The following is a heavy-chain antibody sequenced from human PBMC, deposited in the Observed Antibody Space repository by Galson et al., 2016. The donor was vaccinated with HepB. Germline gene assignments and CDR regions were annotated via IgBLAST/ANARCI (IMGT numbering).Heavy chain of an antibody. V-gene: IGHV3-33*01. Sequence: SLRLSCAASGITINSYGMHWVRQAPGKGLEWVAVIWFDGSNKYYADFAKGRFTISRDNSNNMLYLQMNSLRAEDTAVYFCMRGQWLHGEDVDYWGQGTLVTVSS. J-gene: IGHJ4*02. CDR1: GITINSYG. D-gene: IGHD6-19*01. CDR2: IWFDGSNK. CDR3: MRGQWLHGEDVDY.